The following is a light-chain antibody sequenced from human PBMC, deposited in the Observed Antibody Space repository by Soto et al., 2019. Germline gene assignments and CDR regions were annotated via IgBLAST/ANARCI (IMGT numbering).Light chain of an antibody. CDR1: QSISNK. CDR3: QHYVERSPIT. Sequence: EIVLTQSPATLSVSPGARAPLSCRARQSISNKLAWYQQKPGQAPRLLISGASSRATGIPDRFSGSGSGTDFTLTISRLEPEDFALYYCQHYVERSPITFGQGTRLEIK. CDR2: GAS. J-gene: IGKJ5*01. V-gene: IGKV3-20*01.